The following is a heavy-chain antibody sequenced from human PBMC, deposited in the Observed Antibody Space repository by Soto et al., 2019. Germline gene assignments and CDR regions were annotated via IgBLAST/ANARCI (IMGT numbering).Heavy chain of an antibody. Sequence: SETLSLTCSVSGVSITNYYWTWTRHSPGKGLEWIGYVYHTGNTYYNPSLRSRVTISLDTSKNQVSLRLRSVTAADTAVYYCAREQYNWKLWGQGTLVTVSS. J-gene: IGHJ4*02. CDR2: VYHTGNT. V-gene: IGHV4-59*01. CDR1: GVSITNYY. D-gene: IGHD1-20*01. CDR3: AREQYNWKL.